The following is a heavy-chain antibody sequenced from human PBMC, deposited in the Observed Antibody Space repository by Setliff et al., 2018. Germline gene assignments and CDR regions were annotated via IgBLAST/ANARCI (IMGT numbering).Heavy chain of an antibody. V-gene: IGHV4-59*11. J-gene: IGHJ6*03. CDR1: GGSISSHY. Sequence: SETLSLTCTVSGGSISSHYWSWIRQPPGKGLEWIGYIYYSGSTNYNPSLKSRVTISVDTSKNQFSLKLSSVTAADTAVYYCARGLVAARYYYYYMDVWGKGTTVTVSS. D-gene: IGHD2-21*01. CDR3: ARGLVAARYYYYYMDV. CDR2: IYYSGST.